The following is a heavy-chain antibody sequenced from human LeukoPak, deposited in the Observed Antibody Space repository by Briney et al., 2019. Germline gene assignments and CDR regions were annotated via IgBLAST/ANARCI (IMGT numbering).Heavy chain of an antibody. V-gene: IGHV3-7*01. Sequence: GGSLRLSCAASGFTFSGHWMSWVRQAPGKGLEWVANINQGGSDKYYVDSVKGRFTISRDNANNLLYLQMNSLRGEDTAVYYCTRDRSRAEDDWGQGTLVTVSS. CDR2: INQGGSDK. J-gene: IGHJ4*02. CDR3: TRDRSRAEDD. CDR1: GFTFSGHW. D-gene: IGHD1-14*01.